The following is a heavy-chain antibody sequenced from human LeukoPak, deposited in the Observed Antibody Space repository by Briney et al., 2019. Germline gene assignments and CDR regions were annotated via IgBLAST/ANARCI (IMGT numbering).Heavy chain of an antibody. CDR1: GFTFNTYA. D-gene: IGHD3-10*01. Sequence: PGGSLRLSCAASGFTFNTYAMSWVRQAPGKGLEWVSVISSSGGSTYYADSVKGRFTISRDNSKNTLYLQMNSLRAEDTAVYYCAKGGSGSWADYYYYMDAWGKGTTVTVSS. CDR2: ISSSGGST. V-gene: IGHV3-23*01. CDR3: AKGGSGSWADYYYYMDA. J-gene: IGHJ6*03.